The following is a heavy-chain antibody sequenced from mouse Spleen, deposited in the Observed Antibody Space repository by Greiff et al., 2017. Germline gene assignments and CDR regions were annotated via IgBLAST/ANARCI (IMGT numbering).Heavy chain of an antibody. CDR3: TRKGVYYGSSLWYFDV. J-gene: IGHJ1*03. V-gene: IGHV14-2*01. CDR1: GFNIKDYY. Sequence: VQLKQSGAELVKPGASVKLSCTASGFNIKDYYIHWVKQRTEQGLEWIGRIDPEDGETKYAPKFQDKAAITADTSSNTAYLHLSSLTSEDTAVYYCTRKGVYYGSSLWYFDVWGTGTTVTVSS. D-gene: IGHD1-1*01. CDR2: IDPEDGET.